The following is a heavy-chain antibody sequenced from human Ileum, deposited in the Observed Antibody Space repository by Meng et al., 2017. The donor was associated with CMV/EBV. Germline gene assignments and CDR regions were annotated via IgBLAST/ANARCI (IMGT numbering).Heavy chain of an antibody. Sequence: GESLKISCAASGFSFSRYWMTWVRQAPGKGLEWVANINQDGTKIYYVDSVKGRFTVSRDNARNSVYLQLNSLKVEDTAVDCCSRIGYTSLFLDYWGRGTLVTVSS. CDR3: SRIGYTSLFLDY. CDR2: INQDGTKI. V-gene: IGHV3-7*01. J-gene: IGHJ4*02. CDR1: GFSFSRYW. D-gene: IGHD5-24*01.